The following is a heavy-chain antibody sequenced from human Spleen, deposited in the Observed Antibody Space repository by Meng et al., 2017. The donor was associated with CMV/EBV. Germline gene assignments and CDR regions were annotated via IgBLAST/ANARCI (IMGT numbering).Heavy chain of an antibody. J-gene: IGHJ4*02. D-gene: IGHD1-7*01. CDR3: ARGSWNYDF. V-gene: IGHV1-18*01. CDR2: ISPYNGNT. CDR1: GYSFTTYS. Sequence: VSCKASGYSFTTYSITWVRQAPGQGLEWMGWISPYNGNTQYAQKFQGRVTMTTDTSTSTAYMEVRSLTSDDTAIYYCARGSWNYDFWGRGTLVTVSS.